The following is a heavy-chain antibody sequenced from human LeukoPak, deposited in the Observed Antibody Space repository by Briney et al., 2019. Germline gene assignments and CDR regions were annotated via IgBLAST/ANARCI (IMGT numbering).Heavy chain of an antibody. D-gene: IGHD6-19*01. CDR2: IYSGGNT. J-gene: IGHJ4*02. V-gene: IGHV3-53*01. CDR1: GFTVSSNS. CDR3: AKLIPSSGWPIDY. Sequence: GGSLRLSCTVSGFTVSSNSMSWVRQAPGKGLEWVSFIYSGGNTHYSDSVKGRFTISRDNSKNTLYLQMNSLRAEDTAVYYCAKLIPSSGWPIDYWGQGTLVTVSS.